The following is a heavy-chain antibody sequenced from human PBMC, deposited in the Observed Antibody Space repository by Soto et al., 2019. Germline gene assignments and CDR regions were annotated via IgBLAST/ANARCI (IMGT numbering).Heavy chain of an antibody. Sequence: ASVKVSCKASGYTYTNYGLTWVRQAPAQGLEWMGWISACNGNTNYAQNFQDRGTMTTDTPTSTAYMELRSLRSDDTAGYYCARGVRLPIDYWGQGTLVTVSS. CDR1: GYTYTNYG. CDR3: ARGVRLPIDY. V-gene: IGHV1-18*04. J-gene: IGHJ4*02. CDR2: ISACNGNT. D-gene: IGHD2-15*01.